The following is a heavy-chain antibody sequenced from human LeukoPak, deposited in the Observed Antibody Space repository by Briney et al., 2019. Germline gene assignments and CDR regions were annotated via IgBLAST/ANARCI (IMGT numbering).Heavy chain of an antibody. CDR1: GGSISTYY. CDR2: IYNSGSI. Sequence: SETLSLTCTVSGGSISTYYWSWIRQPPGKGLEGIGYIYNSGSINYNPSLKSRVTISVDTSKNQFSLKLSSVTAADTAVYYCARENSNSWYLDYWGQGTLVTVSS. D-gene: IGHD6-13*01. V-gene: IGHV4-59*01. CDR3: ARENSNSWYLDY. J-gene: IGHJ4*02.